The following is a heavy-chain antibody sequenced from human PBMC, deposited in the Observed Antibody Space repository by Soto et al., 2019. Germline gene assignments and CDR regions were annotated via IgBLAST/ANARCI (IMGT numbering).Heavy chain of an antibody. CDR3: ARFQDENLIGYSYGRESYYYYGMDV. Sequence: SVKVSCKASGGTFSSYTISWVRQAPGQGLEWMGRIIPILGIANYAQKFQGRVTITADKSTSTAYMELSSLRSEDTAVYYCARFQDENLIGYSYGRESYYYYGMDVWGQGTTVTVSS. D-gene: IGHD5-18*01. CDR2: IIPILGIA. J-gene: IGHJ6*02. V-gene: IGHV1-69*02. CDR1: GGTFSSYT.